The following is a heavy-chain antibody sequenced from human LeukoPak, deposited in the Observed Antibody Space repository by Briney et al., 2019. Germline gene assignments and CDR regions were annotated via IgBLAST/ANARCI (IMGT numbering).Heavy chain of an antibody. CDR1: GYTFTGYY. D-gene: IGHD3-10*01. J-gene: IGHJ4*02. V-gene: IGHV1-2*02. CDR2: INPNSGGT. Sequence: ASVKVSCKASGYTFTGYYMHWVRQAPGQGLEWMGWINPNSGGTNYAQKFQGRVTMTRDTSISTAYMELSRLRSDDTAVYYCARLYYYGSGSYYGGCDYWGQGTLVTVSS. CDR3: ARLYYYGSGSYYGGCDY.